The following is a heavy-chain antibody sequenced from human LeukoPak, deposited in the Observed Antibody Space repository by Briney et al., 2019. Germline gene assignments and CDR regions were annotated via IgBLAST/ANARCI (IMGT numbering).Heavy chain of an antibody. V-gene: IGHV3-23*01. CDR2: ISGSGGST. CDR1: GFTFSSYA. J-gene: IGHJ4*02. D-gene: IGHD2-8*01. CDR3: ARNGGGVVNGYFDY. Sequence: GGSLRLSCAASGFTFSSYAMSWVRQAPGKGLEWVSAISGSGGSTYYADSVEGRFTISRDNSKNTLYLQMGSLRAEDMAVYYCARNGGGVVNGYFDYWGQGTLVTVSS.